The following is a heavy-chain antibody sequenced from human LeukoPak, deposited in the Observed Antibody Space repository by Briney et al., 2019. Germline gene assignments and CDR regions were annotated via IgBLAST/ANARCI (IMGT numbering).Heavy chain of an antibody. CDR3: ARSVSGWLLDY. D-gene: IGHD3-22*01. CDR2: IYYSGST. J-gene: IGHJ4*02. V-gene: IGHV4-59*01. CDR1: GGSISSYY. Sequence: SETLSLTCTVSGGSISSYYWSWIRQPPGKGLEWIGYIYYSGSTNYNPSLKSRVTISVDTSKNQFSLKLSSVTAADTAVYYCARSVSGWLLDYWGQGTLVTVAS.